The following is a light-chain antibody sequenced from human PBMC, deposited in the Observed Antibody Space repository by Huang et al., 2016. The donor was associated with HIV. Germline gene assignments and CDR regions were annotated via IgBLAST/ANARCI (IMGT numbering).Light chain of an antibody. CDR3: QHYGSSLT. J-gene: IGKJ3*01. Sequence: EIVLTQSPGTLSLSPGERATLSCRASQSVSSSYLAWYQQKPGQAPRLLIYGASKTATGTPDRFSGRGSGTDFTLTISRLEPEEFAVYWCQHYGSSLTFGPGTKVEIK. V-gene: IGKV3-20*01. CDR2: GAS. CDR1: QSVSSSY.